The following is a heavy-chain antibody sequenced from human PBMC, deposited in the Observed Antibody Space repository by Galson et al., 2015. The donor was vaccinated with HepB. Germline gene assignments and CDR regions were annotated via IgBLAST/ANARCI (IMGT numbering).Heavy chain of an antibody. V-gene: IGHV1-18*01. CDR3: ARSVDIVVVPAAIILSWFDP. J-gene: IGHJ5*02. CDR2: ISAYNGNT. CDR1: GYTFTSYG. D-gene: IGHD2-2*03. Sequence: SVKVSCKASGYTFTSYGISWVRQAPGQGLEWMGWISAYNGNTNYAQKLQGRVTMTTDTSTSTAYMELRSLRSDDTAVYYCARSVDIVVVPAAIILSWFDPWGQGTLVTVSS.